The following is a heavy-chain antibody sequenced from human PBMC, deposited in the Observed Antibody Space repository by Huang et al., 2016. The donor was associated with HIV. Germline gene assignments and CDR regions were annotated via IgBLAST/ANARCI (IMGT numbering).Heavy chain of an antibody. CDR1: GCTFTNYA. V-gene: IGHV3-30*04. Sequence: QVQLVESGGGLVQPGRSLRLSCAASGCTFTNYAIHWVRQAPGKGLEGGAFISYDGRNKFYADSVKGRSTISRDKSKSTLYLLMNSLRVDDTALYYCARSAVPGDGDWFNPWGQGTLVTVSS. J-gene: IGHJ5*02. CDR2: ISYDGRNK. D-gene: IGHD6-19*01. CDR3: ARSAVPGDGDWFNP.